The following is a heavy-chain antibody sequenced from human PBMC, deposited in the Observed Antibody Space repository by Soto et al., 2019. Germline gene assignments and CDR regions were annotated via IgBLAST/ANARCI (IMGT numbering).Heavy chain of an antibody. CDR3: ARGGDHANTPAHP. D-gene: IGHD2-2*02. CDR1: GASISRGGYY. J-gene: IGHJ5*02. Sequence: PAETLSLTCSVSGASISRGGYYYHWIRQHPGKGLEWIGYVFHSGSTYYNPSLRSRVTMSADTSKNQFSLKLTSVTAADTAVYYCARGGDHANTPAHPWGQGILVT. V-gene: IGHV4-31*03. CDR2: VFHSGST.